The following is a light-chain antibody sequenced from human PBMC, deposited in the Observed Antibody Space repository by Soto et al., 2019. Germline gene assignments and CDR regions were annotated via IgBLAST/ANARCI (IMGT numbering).Light chain of an antibody. CDR2: GNS. CDR1: SSNIGARYD. CDR3: QSYDSSLSGYV. J-gene: IGLJ1*01. Sequence: QSVLTQPPSVSGAPGQRVTISCTGSSSNIGARYDVHWYQQLPRTAPKLLIYGNSNRPSGVPDRFSGSKSDTSASLAITGLQAEDEADYYCQSYDSSLSGYVFGGGTKLTVL. V-gene: IGLV1-40*01.